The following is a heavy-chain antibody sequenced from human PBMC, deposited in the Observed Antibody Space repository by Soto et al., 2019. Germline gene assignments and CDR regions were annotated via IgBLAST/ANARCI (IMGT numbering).Heavy chain of an antibody. D-gene: IGHD3-22*01. V-gene: IGHV3-74*01. J-gene: IGHJ4*02. CDR1: GFTFSSYW. CDR2: INSDGSST. Sequence: EVQLVESGGGLVQPGGSLRLSCAASGFTFSSYWMHWVRQAPEKGLVWVSRINSDGSSTSDADSVKGRFTISRDNAKNTLYLQMNRLRAEDTAVYYCARDPTYFYDSSGYYDYWSQGTLVTVSS. CDR3: ARDPTYFYDSSGYYDY.